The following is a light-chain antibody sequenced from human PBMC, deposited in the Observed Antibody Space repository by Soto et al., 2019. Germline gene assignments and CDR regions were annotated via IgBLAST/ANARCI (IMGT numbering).Light chain of an antibody. Sequence: GQSVTIACTGXXXDVGGYKYVSWYQQHPGKAPKLMIYEVNKRPSGVPDRFSGSKSGHTASLTVSGLQADDEADYFCSSYAGRNIVLFGGGTKVTVL. CDR3: SSYAGRNIVL. V-gene: IGLV2-8*01. J-gene: IGLJ2*01. CDR2: EVN. CDR1: XXDVGGYKY.